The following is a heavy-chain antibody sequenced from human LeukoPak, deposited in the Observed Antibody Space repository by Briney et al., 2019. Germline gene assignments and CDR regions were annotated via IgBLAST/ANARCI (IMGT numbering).Heavy chain of an antibody. Sequence: GASVKVSCKASGYTFTSYDINWVRQATGQGLEWMGWMNPNSGNTGYGQKFQGRVTMTRNTSISTAYMELSSLRSEDTAVYYCARRGRSDYYYGMDVWGQGTTVTVSS. CDR3: ARRGRSDYYYGMDV. D-gene: IGHD3-10*01. CDR2: MNPNSGNT. CDR1: GYTFTSYD. J-gene: IGHJ6*02. V-gene: IGHV1-8*01.